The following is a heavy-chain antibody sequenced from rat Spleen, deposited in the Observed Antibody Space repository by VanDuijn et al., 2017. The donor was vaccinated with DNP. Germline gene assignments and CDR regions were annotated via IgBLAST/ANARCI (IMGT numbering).Heavy chain of an antibody. Sequence: EVKLVESGGGLVQPGRSLKLSCAASGFNFNDYWMGWVRQAPGKGLEWIGEINEDSSVINYTPSLRNKISFSRDNAQNTLYLQMNYLGSEETGFYYCVTRGDPYDNWFAYWGRGTLVTVSS. J-gene: IGHJ3*01. V-gene: IGHV4-2*01. D-gene: IGHD4-2*01. CDR1: GFNFNDYW. CDR2: INEDSSVI. CDR3: VTRGDPYDNWFAY.